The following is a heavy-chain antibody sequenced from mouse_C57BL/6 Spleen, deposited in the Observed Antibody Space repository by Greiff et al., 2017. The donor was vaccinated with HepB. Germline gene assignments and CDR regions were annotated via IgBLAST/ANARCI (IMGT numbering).Heavy chain of an antibody. D-gene: IGHD2-13*01. CDR2: ISSGGDYI. CDR3: TRDRDYYWYFDV. CDR1: GFTFSSYA. V-gene: IGHV5-9-1*02. Sequence: EVKLVESGEGLVKPGGSLKLSCAASGFTFSSYAMSWVRQTPEKRLEWVAYISSGGDYIYYADTVKGRFTISRDNARNTLYLQMSSLKSEDTAMYYCTRDRDYYWYFDVWGTGTTVTVSS. J-gene: IGHJ1*03.